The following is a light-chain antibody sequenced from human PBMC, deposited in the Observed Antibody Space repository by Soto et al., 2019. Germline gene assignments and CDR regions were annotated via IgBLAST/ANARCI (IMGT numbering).Light chain of an antibody. CDR3: QQYGRSPTT. J-gene: IGKJ1*01. V-gene: IGKV3-20*01. Sequence: EVVIRQSAGTLSFSRVEGATLSCRASQGIGDTLAWYQHKPGQTPRLLIYDTSTRATGVPTRFSGSGSGTDFTLTISRLEPQDFAVYYCQQYGRSPTTFGQGTKVDI. CDR1: QGIGDT. CDR2: DTS.